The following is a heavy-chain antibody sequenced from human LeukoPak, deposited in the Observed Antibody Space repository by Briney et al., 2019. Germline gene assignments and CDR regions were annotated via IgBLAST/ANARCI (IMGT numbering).Heavy chain of an antibody. CDR1: GGSISGYQ. Sequence: RTSETLSLTCTVSGGSISGYQCSWIRQPAGKGLEWIGRIYTSGTTNYNPSVKSRVAMSVDTSKNQFSLKLSTVTAADTAVYYCARAPGNRGSIDYWGQGTLVTVSS. CDR2: IYTSGTT. D-gene: IGHD1-14*01. V-gene: IGHV4-4*07. CDR3: ARAPGNRGSIDY. J-gene: IGHJ4*02.